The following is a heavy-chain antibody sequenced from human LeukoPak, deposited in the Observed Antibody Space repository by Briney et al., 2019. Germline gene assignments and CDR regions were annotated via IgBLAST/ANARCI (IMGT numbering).Heavy chain of an antibody. CDR1: AGSISSSNYY. CDR2: IYYSGST. V-gene: IGHV4-39*07. CDR3: ARDKYYYDSSGYYYFDY. J-gene: IGHJ4*02. D-gene: IGHD3-22*01. Sequence: SETLSLTCTVSAGSISSSNYYWGWIRQPPGTGLEWIGSIYYSGSTYYNPSLKSRVTISVDTSKNQFSLKLSSVTAADTAVYYCARDKYYYDSSGYYYFDYWGQGTLVTVSS.